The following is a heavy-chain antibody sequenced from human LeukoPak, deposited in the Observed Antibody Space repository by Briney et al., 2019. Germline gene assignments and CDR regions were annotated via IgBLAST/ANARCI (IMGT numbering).Heavy chain of an antibody. CDR2: ISYDGSNK. Sequence: PGGSLRLSCAASGFTFSSYGMHWVRQAPGKGLEWVAVISYDGSNKYYADSVKGRFTISRDHSKNPLYLQMNSLRTEDTAVYYCAKVIPASSRTSSFDCWGQGTLVAVSS. CDR3: AKVIPASSRTSSFDC. D-gene: IGHD2-2*01. CDR1: GFTFSSYG. V-gene: IGHV3-30*18. J-gene: IGHJ4*02.